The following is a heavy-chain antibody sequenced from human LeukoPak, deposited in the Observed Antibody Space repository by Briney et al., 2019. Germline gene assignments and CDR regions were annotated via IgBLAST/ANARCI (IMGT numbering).Heavy chain of an antibody. D-gene: IGHD6-13*01. J-gene: IGHJ4*02. Sequence: SETLSLTCTVSGGSISSYYWSWIRQPPGKGLEWIGYIYYSGSTNYNPSLKSRVTISVDTSKNKFSLKLSSVTAADTAVYYCGSGIAATGPDYWGQATLVTVSS. CDR2: IYYSGST. CDR1: GGSISSYY. CDR3: GSGIAATGPDY. V-gene: IGHV4-59*01.